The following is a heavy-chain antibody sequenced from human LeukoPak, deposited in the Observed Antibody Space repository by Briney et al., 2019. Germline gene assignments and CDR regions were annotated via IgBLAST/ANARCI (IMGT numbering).Heavy chain of an antibody. CDR3: AIPLGGSGSYSYMDV. V-gene: IGHV4-61*02. Sequence: PSETLSLTCTVSGGSISSGSYYWSWIRQPAGKGLEWIGRIYTSGSTNYNPSLKSRVTISVDTSKNQFSLKLSSVTAADTAVYYCAIPLGGSGSYSYMDVWGKGTTVTVSS. CDR1: GGSISSGSYY. J-gene: IGHJ6*03. CDR2: IYTSGST. D-gene: IGHD3-10*01.